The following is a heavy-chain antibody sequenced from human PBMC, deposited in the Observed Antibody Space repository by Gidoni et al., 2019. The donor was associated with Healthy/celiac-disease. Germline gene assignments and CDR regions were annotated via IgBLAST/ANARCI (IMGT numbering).Heavy chain of an antibody. V-gene: IGHV1-2*02. CDR1: GYTFTGYY. CDR3: ARFGDSGYDILTGYPSLDY. Sequence: QVQLVQSGAEVKKPGASVKVSCKAAGYTFTGYYMHWVRQAPGQGLEWMGWINPNSGGTNYAQKFQGRVTMTRDTSISTAYMELSRLRSDDTAVYYCARFGDSGYDILTGYPSLDYWGQGTLVTVSS. D-gene: IGHD3-9*01. J-gene: IGHJ4*02. CDR2: INPNSGGT.